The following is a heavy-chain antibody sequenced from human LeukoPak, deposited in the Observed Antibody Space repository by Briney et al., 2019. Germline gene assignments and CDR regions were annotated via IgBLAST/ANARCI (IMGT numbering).Heavy chain of an antibody. D-gene: IGHD5-18*01. Sequence: PGGSLRLSCASSGFTFSSYSMNWVRQAPGKGLEWVPSISSSSSYIYYADSVKGRFTISRDNAKNSLYLQMNSLRAEDTAVYYCARDLMDTAMVRGVGYWGQGTLVTVSS. J-gene: IGHJ4*02. V-gene: IGHV3-21*01. CDR3: ARDLMDTAMVRGVGY. CDR1: GFTFSSYS. CDR2: ISSSSSYI.